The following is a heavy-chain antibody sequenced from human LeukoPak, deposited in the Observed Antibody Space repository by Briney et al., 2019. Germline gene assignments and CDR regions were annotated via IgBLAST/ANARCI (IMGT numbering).Heavy chain of an antibody. V-gene: IGHV4-59*01. Sequence: SETLSLTCTVSGGSISNYYWTWIRQPPGKGLEWIGYINSRGNTNSNPSLKNRVSMSVDMSKNQLSLKLRSVTAADTAVYFCAREGYSSGWNDCWGQGTLVTVSS. D-gene: IGHD6-19*01. J-gene: IGHJ4*02. CDR1: GGSISNYY. CDR3: AREGYSSGWNDC. CDR2: INSRGNT.